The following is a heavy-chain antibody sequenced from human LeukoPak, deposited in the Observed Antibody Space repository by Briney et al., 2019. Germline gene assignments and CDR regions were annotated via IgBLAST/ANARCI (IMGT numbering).Heavy chain of an antibody. D-gene: IGHD1-7*01. Sequence: SVKVSCKASGFTFTSSAMRWVRQARGQRLEWIGWIVVGSGNTNYAQKFQERVTITRDMSTSTAYMELSSLRSEDTAVYYCAATGITGTDPLDYWGQRALVTVSS. V-gene: IGHV1-58*02. CDR2: IVVGSGNT. CDR3: AATGITGTDPLDY. CDR1: GFTFTSSA. J-gene: IGHJ4*02.